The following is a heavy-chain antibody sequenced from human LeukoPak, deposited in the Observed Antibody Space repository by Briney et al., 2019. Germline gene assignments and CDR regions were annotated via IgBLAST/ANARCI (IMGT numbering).Heavy chain of an antibody. J-gene: IGHJ4*02. Sequence: PGGSLRLSCAASGFTFSSSWMHWVRQAPGKGLVWVSRIKTDGSSTSYADSVKGRFTISRDNSKNTLYLQMNSLRAEDTAVYYCATPDSSSWYQIDYWGQGTLVTVSS. CDR2: IKTDGSST. D-gene: IGHD6-13*01. CDR1: GFTFSSSW. V-gene: IGHV3-74*01. CDR3: ATPDSSSWYQIDY.